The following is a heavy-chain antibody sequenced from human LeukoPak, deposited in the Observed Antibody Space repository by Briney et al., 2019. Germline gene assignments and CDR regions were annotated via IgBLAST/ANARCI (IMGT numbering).Heavy chain of an antibody. CDR1: GLTFSNFG. Sequence: GGSLRLSCAASGLTFSNFGMSGVRQAPGKGLEWVSGVSGSGGGTYYADSVKGRFTTSRNNSKNTLYLQMNTLRAEDTAVYYCAKGHSDSGTGFDYWGQGTLVTVSS. J-gene: IGHJ4*02. CDR3: AKGHSDSGTGFDY. CDR2: VSGSGGGT. V-gene: IGHV3-23*01. D-gene: IGHD4-17*01.